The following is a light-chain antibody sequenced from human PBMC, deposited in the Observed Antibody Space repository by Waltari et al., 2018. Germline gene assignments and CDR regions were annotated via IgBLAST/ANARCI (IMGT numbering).Light chain of an antibody. CDR3: HSRDASGVAGS. CDR2: DKN. Sequence: SSELTQDPAVSVAMGQTVRITCQGDSLRSYYASWYKQRPGQAPILVIYDKNNRPSGVPDRFSGSSSHNTASLTITGAQAEDEASYYCHSRDASGVAGSFGGGTKLTVL. J-gene: IGLJ2*01. CDR1: SLRSYY. V-gene: IGLV3-19*01.